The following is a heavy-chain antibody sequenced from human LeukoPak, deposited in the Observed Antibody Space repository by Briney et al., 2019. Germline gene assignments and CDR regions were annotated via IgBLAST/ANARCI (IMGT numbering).Heavy chain of an antibody. V-gene: IGHV3-23*01. Sequence: GGSLRLSCAASGFTFSSYAMSWVRQAPGKGLEWVAVISGGGSGTYYADSVRGRFTISRDNSKNTVYLQMNSLRAEDTAIYYCAKAVGSSGYYSRDAFDIWGQGTMVTVSS. J-gene: IGHJ3*02. CDR1: GFTFSSYA. CDR3: AKAVGSSGYYSRDAFDI. CDR2: ISGGGSGT. D-gene: IGHD3-22*01.